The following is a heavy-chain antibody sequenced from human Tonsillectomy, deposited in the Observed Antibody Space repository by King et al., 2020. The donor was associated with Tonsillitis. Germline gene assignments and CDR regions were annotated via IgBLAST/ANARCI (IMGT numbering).Heavy chain of an antibody. J-gene: IGHJ4*02. D-gene: IGHD1-20*01. CDR1: GFSLSTSGVG. Sequence: TLKESGPTLVKPTQTLTLTCTFSGFSLSTSGVGVGWIRQPPGKALEWLGLIYWDDDKRYSPSLKSRLTIIKDTSNNQVILLMTNMDPADTATYYCAQRPTQERNNWDGAYFDHWGQGTLVTVSS. V-gene: IGHV2-5*02. CDR3: AQRPTQERNNWDGAYFDH. CDR2: IYWDDDK.